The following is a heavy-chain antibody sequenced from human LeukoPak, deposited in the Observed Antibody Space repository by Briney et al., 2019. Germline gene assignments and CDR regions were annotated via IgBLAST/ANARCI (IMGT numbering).Heavy chain of an antibody. Sequence: GGSLRLSCAASGFIFSTYGMHWVRQAPGKGLEWVAAISYAGSNKYYADSVKGRFPISRDNSKNTLYLQMNSLRAEDTAVYYCAKDSHDSSGYLCDYWGQGTLVTVSS. CDR1: GFIFSTYG. CDR2: ISYAGSNK. CDR3: AKDSHDSSGYLCDY. J-gene: IGHJ4*02. D-gene: IGHD3-22*01. V-gene: IGHV3-30*18.